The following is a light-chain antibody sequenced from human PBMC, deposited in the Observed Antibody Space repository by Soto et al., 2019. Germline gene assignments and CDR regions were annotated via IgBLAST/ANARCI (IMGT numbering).Light chain of an antibody. J-gene: IGKJ1*01. CDR2: DAS. V-gene: IGKV3-15*01. CDR1: QSLRRS. CDR3: QQYESSPRT. Sequence: ETMMTQSPDTLSVSLGYIATLSCRASQSLRRSLAWYQQKPGQAPRLLSYDASTRATGIPARFSGSGSGTEFTLTISRLEPEDFEVYYCQQYESSPRTFGQGTKVDIK.